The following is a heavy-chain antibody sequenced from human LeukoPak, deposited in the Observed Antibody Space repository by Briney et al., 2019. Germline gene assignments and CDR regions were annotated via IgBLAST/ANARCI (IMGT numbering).Heavy chain of an antibody. CDR3: ARASGYSYGDYYFDY. V-gene: IGHV1-3*01. CDR1: GYTFTSYA. Sequence: ASVKVSCKASGYTFTSYAMHWVRQAPGQRLEWMGWINAGNGNTKYSQKFQGRVTITRDTSASTAYMELSSLRSEDTAVYYCARASGYSYGDYYFDYWGQGTLVAVSS. J-gene: IGHJ4*02. CDR2: INAGNGNT. D-gene: IGHD5-18*01.